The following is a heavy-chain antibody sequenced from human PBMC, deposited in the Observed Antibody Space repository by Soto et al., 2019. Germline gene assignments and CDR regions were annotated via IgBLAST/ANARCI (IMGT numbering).Heavy chain of an antibody. V-gene: IGHV4-59*01. D-gene: IGHD2-15*01. CDR1: GDSISNYY. CDR2: FSYLGST. CDR3: TRVGALYCIGATCPMAY. Sequence: SETLSLTCTVSGDSISNYYWSWIRQPPGKGLEWIGYFSYLGSTNCNPSLKSRVTISVDTSKNQFSLNLSSVTAADTAVYYCTRVGALYCIGATCPMAYWGQGALVTVSS. J-gene: IGHJ4*02.